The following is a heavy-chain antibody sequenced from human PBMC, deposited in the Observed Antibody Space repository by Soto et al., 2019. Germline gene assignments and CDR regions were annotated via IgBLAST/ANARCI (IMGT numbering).Heavy chain of an antibody. V-gene: IGHV3-9*01. D-gene: IGHD2-8*01. J-gene: IGHJ6*02. CDR2: ISWNSGSI. CDR3: AKGGVGDAKKGYYGMDV. Sequence: EVQLVESGGGLVQPGRSLRLSCAASGFTFDDYAMHWVRQAPGKGLEWVSGISWNSGSIGYADSVKGRFTISRDNAKNSLYRQMNSLRAEDTAVYYCAKGGVGDAKKGYYGMDVWGQGTTVTVSS. CDR1: GFTFDDYA.